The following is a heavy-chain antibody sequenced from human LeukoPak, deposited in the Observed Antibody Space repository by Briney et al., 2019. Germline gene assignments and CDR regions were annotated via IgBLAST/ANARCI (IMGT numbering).Heavy chain of an antibody. CDR2: IKQDGSEK. J-gene: IGHJ1*01. CDR3: ARDLAVAGSYFQH. Sequence: PGGSLRLSCAASGFTISSYWMSWVRQAPGKGLEWVANIKQDGSEKYYVDSVKGRFTISRDNAKNSLYLQMNSLRAEDTAVYYCARDLAVAGSYFQHWGQGTLVTVSS. CDR1: GFTISSYW. V-gene: IGHV3-7*01. D-gene: IGHD6-19*01.